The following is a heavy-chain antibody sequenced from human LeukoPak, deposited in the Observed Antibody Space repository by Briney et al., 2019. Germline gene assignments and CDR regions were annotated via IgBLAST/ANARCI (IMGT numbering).Heavy chain of an antibody. CDR1: GGSISSYY. V-gene: IGHV4-59*01. J-gene: IGHJ3*02. CDR3: ASIYDSSGYPAFDI. Sequence: SETLSLTCTVSGGSISSYYWSWIRQPPGKGLEWIGYIYYSGSTNYNPSLKSRVTISVDTSKNQFSLKLSSVTAADTAVYYCASIYDSSGYPAFDIWGQGTMVTVSS. D-gene: IGHD3-22*01. CDR2: IYYSGST.